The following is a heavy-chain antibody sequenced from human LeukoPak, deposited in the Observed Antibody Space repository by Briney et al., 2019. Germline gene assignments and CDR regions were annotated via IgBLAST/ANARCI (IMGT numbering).Heavy chain of an antibody. J-gene: IGHJ4*02. V-gene: IGHV3-30-3*01. D-gene: IGHD3-10*01. CDR3: ARAVQYYSTPIFDS. CDR2: ISYDGSNK. Sequence: GGSLRLSCAASGFTFSSYAMHWVRQAPGKGLEWVAVISYDGSNKYYADSVKGRFTISRDNAENSLYLQMNSLRDEDTAVYYCARAVQYYSTPIFDSWGQGTLVTVSS. CDR1: GFTFSSYA.